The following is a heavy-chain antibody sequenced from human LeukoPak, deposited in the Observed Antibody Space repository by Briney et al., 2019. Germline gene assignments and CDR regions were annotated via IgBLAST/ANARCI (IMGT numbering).Heavy chain of an antibody. CDR1: GFSFSSYA. CDR2: ISGSGGST. J-gene: IGHJ4*02. CDR3: AKDRAAAPSYCFDY. Sequence: GGSLRLSCAASGFSFSSYAMSWVRQAPGKGLEWVSGISGSGGSTYYADSVKGRFTISRDNSKNTLYLQMNSLRAEDTAVFYCAKDRAAAPSYCFDYWGQGTLVTVSS. V-gene: IGHV3-23*01. D-gene: IGHD6-13*01.